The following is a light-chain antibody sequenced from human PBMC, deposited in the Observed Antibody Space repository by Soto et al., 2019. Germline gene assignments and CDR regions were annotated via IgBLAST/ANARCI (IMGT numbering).Light chain of an antibody. J-gene: IGKJ1*01. Sequence: DIQMTQSPSSLSASVGDRVTITCRASQSISSYLNWYQQKPGRAPKLLIYAASILQSGVPSRFSGTGSATDFTLTITSLQPEDFATYYCQQSHSTPRTFGQGTKVDIK. CDR2: AAS. CDR1: QSISSY. V-gene: IGKV1-39*01. CDR3: QQSHSTPRT.